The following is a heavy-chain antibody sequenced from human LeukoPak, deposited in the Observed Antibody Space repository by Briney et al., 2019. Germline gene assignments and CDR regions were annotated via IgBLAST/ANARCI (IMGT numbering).Heavy chain of an antibody. Sequence: SQTLSLTCAISGDSVSSNSVTWNWIRQSPSRGLEWLGRTYYRSTWYNDYAVSVRGRITVNPDTSKNQFSLHLNSVTPEDTAVYYCARVGYYDFWSGYYNPVDYWGQGTLVTVSS. CDR3: ARVGYYDFWSGYYNPVDY. CDR1: GDSVSSNSVT. J-gene: IGHJ4*02. V-gene: IGHV6-1*01. CDR2: TYYRSTWYN. D-gene: IGHD3-3*01.